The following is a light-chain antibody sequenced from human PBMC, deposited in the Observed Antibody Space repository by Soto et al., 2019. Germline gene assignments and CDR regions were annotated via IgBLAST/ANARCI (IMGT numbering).Light chain of an antibody. CDR3: QTWGTGIQV. J-gene: IGLJ2*01. Sequence: QPVLTQSPSASASLGASVKVTCTLSSGHSSYALAWHQQQPEKGPRYLMKLNSDGSHSKGDGIPDRFSGSSSGAERYLTISSLQSEDEADYYCQTWGTGIQVFGGGTKVTVL. CDR1: SGHSSYA. CDR2: LNSDGSH. V-gene: IGLV4-69*01.